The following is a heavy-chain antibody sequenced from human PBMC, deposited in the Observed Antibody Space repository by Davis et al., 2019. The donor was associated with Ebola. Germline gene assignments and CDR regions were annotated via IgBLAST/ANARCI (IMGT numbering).Heavy chain of an antibody. CDR2: INSDGGIA. CDR3: ARGWGNFDL. CDR1: GFTFSYDW. D-gene: IGHD7-27*01. J-gene: IGHJ2*01. V-gene: IGHV3-74*01. Sequence: GESLKISCAASGFTFSYDWLHWVRQAPGKGLVWVARINSDGGIASYADSVKGRFTITRDNAKNALYLQMGSLRAEDTAVYYCARGWGNFDLWGRGTLVTVSS.